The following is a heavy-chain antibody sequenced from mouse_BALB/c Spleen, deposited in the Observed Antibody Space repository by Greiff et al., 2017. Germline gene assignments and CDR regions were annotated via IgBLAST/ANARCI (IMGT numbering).Heavy chain of an antibody. CDR3: ARGEDYDYDGSFDY. J-gene: IGHJ2*01. D-gene: IGHD2-4*01. CDR2: INPSNGRT. Sequence: QVQLQQSGAELVKPGASVKLSCKASGYTFTSYWMHWVKQRPGQGLEWIGEINPSNGRTNYNEKFKSKATLTVDKSSSTAYMQLSSLTSEDSAVYYCARGEDYDYDGSFDYWGQGTTLTVSS. CDR1: GYTFTSYW. V-gene: IGHV1S81*02.